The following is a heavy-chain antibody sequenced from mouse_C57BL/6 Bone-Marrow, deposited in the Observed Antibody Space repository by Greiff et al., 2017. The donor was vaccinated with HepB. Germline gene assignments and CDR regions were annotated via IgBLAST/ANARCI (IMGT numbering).Heavy chain of an antibody. Sequence: LVESGAELARPGASVKLSCKASGYTFTSYGISWVKQRTGQGLEWIGEIYPRSGNTYYNEKFKGKATLTADKSSSTAYMELRSLTSEDSAVYFCAILSSSWYFDVWGTGTTVTVSS. CDR3: AILSSSWYFDV. V-gene: IGHV1-81*01. J-gene: IGHJ1*03. D-gene: IGHD1-1*01. CDR1: GYTFTSYG. CDR2: IYPRSGNT.